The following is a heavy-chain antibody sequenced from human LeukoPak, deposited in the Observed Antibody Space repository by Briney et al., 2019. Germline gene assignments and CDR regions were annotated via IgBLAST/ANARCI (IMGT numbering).Heavy chain of an antibody. CDR1: GGSISSGGYY. Sequence: SETLSLTCTVSGGSISSGGYYWSWIRQHPGKGLEWIGYIYYSGSTYYNPSLKSRVTISVDTSKNQFSLKLSSVTAADTAVYCCARGGDIVVVPAAAPVNNWFDPWGQGTLVTVSS. V-gene: IGHV4-31*03. D-gene: IGHD2-2*01. J-gene: IGHJ5*02. CDR3: ARGGDIVVVPAAAPVNNWFDP. CDR2: IYYSGST.